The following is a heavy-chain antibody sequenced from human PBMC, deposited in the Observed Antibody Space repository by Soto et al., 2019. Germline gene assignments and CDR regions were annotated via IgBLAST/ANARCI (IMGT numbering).Heavy chain of an antibody. CDR3: AREWYYYYGMDV. CDR1: GGSFSGYY. Sequence: QVQLQQWGAGLLKPSETLSLTCAVYGGSFSGYYWSWIRQPPGKGLEWIGEINHSGSTNYNPSLKSRVTISVDTSKNLFSLKLSSVTAADTAVYYCAREWYYYYGMDVWGQGTTVTVSS. J-gene: IGHJ6*02. D-gene: IGHD1-26*01. V-gene: IGHV4-34*01. CDR2: INHSGST.